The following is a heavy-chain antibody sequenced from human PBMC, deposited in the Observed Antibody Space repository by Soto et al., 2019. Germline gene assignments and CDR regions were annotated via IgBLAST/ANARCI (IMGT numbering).Heavy chain of an antibody. J-gene: IGHJ3*02. CDR1: GYTFTSYG. Sequence: GASVKVSCKASGYTFTSYGISWVRQAPGQGLEWMGWISAYNGNTNYAQKLQGRVTMSTDTSTSTAYIELRSLRSDDTAVYYCARYFSDDYGDFDAFDIWGQGTMVTVSS. D-gene: IGHD4-17*01. CDR2: ISAYNGNT. V-gene: IGHV1-18*01. CDR3: ARYFSDDYGDFDAFDI.